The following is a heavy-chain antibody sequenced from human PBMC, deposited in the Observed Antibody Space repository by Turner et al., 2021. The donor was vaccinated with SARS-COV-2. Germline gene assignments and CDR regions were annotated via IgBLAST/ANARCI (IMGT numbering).Heavy chain of an antibody. Sequence: QVQLVESGGGVVQPGRSLRLSCAASGFTFSSYGMPWVRQAPGKGLEWVAVIWYDGSNKYYADSVKGRFTISRENSKNTLYLQMNSLTAEDTAVYYCARDPNAGYYYMDVWGKGTTVTVSS. J-gene: IGHJ6*03. CDR1: GFTFSSYG. V-gene: IGHV3-33*01. CDR3: ARDPNAGYYYMDV. CDR2: IWYDGSNK. D-gene: IGHD2-8*01.